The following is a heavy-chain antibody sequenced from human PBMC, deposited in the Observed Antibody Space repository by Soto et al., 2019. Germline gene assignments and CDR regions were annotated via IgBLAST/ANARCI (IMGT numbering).Heavy chain of an antibody. CDR2: ISPHSGGT. Sequence: ALVKVSCKASGYTFTDYHIHWVRQAPGQGLEWMGWISPHSGGTNYAQKFQGRVTMTWDTSISTAYLELSRLRSDDTAVYFCVRFMILDVSLDYWGLGALVTVSS. CDR3: VRFMILDVSLDY. J-gene: IGHJ4*02. V-gene: IGHV1-2*02. D-gene: IGHD3-22*01. CDR1: GYTFTDYH.